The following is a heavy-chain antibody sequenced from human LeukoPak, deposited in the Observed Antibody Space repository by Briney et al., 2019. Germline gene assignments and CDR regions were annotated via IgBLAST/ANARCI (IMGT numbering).Heavy chain of an antibody. V-gene: IGHV4-39*01. CDR3: ASYISTPSRRNLDC. Sequence: SETLSLTCTVSGGSISSSTYYWGWIRQPPGKGLEWIGSIYYSGNTYYNPSLKSRVTISVDTSKNQFSLKLSSVTAADTAVYYCASYISTPSRRNLDCRGQGTLVTVSS. J-gene: IGHJ4*02. D-gene: IGHD2-2*01. CDR1: GGSISSSTYY. CDR2: IYYSGNT.